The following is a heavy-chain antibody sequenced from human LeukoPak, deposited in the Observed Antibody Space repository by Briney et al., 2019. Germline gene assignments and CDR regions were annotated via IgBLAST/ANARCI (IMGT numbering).Heavy chain of an antibody. D-gene: IGHD3-22*01. CDR3: ARTYYYDSSGPSGYYFDY. CDR2: INHSGST. CDR1: GGSFSGYY. J-gene: IGHJ4*02. Sequence: SETLSLTCAVYGGSFSGYYWSWIRQPPGKGLEWIGEINHSGSTNYNPSLKSRVTMSVDTSKNQFSLKLSSVTAADTAVYYCARTYYYDSSGPSGYYFDYWGQGTLVTVSS. V-gene: IGHV4-34*01.